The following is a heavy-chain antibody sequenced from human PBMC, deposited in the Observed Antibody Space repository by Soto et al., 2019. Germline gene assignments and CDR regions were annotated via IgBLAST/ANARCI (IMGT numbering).Heavy chain of an antibody. CDR2: INPNSGGT. J-gene: IGHJ4*02. CDR1: GYTFTGCY. V-gene: IGHV1-2*02. D-gene: IGHD6-19*01. Sequence: ASVKVSCKASGYTFTGCYMHWVRQAPGQGLEWMGWINPNSGGTNYAQKFQGRVTMTRDTSISTAYMELSRLRSDDTAVYYCARAPYSSGSFFEYWGQGTLVTVSS. CDR3: ARAPYSSGSFFEY.